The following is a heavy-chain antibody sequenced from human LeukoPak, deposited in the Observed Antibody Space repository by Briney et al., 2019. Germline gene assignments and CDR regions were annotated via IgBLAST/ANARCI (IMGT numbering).Heavy chain of an antibody. CDR3: ATKRWFGELLEYFQH. Sequence: ASVKVPCKVSGYTLTELSMHWVRQAPGKGLEWMGGFDPEDGETIYAQKFQGRVTMTEDTSTDTAYMELSSLRSEDTAVYYCATKRWFGELLEYFQHWGQGTLVTVSS. CDR1: GYTLTELS. J-gene: IGHJ1*01. CDR2: FDPEDGET. V-gene: IGHV1-24*01. D-gene: IGHD3-10*01.